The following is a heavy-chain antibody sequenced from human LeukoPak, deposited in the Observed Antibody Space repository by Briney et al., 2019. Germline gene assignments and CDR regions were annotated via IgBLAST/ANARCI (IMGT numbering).Heavy chain of an antibody. CDR2: INSDGSST. V-gene: IGHV3-74*01. Sequence: PGGSLRLSCAASGFTFSSYWMHWVRQAPGEGLVWVSRINSDGSSTSYADSVKGRFTISRDNAKNTLYLQMNSLRAEDTAVYYCARGSLPPSSKFYDFWSGYNDAFDIWGQGTMVTVSS. D-gene: IGHD3-3*01. CDR1: GFTFSSYW. CDR3: ARGSLPPSSKFYDFWSGYNDAFDI. J-gene: IGHJ3*02.